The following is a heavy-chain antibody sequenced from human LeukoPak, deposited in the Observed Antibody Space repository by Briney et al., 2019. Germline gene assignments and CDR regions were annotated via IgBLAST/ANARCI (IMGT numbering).Heavy chain of an antibody. J-gene: IGHJ6*03. CDR1: GFTFSSQS. D-gene: IGHD1-26*01. Sequence: GGSLRLSCGASGFTFSSQSMNWVRQAPGKGLEGVSSISSRSSYTYYADSVKGRFTISRDNAKNSLYLQMDSLGPEDTAVYYCARDPYSGNYGTYYYYYMDVWGKGTTVTISS. CDR3: ARDPYSGNYGTYYYYYMDV. V-gene: IGHV3-21*01. CDR2: ISSRSSYT.